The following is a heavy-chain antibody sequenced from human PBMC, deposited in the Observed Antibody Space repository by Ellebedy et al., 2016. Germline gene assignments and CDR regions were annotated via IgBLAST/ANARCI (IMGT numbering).Heavy chain of an antibody. CDR3: ARVCDLSGYCSGDDCHSARLFDY. J-gene: IGHJ4*02. CDR1: GGSISSYY. V-gene: IGHV4-59*01. CDR2: IYYSGST. D-gene: IGHD2-15*01. Sequence: SETLSLTCTVSGGSISSYYWSWIRQPPGKGLEWIGSIYYSGSTYYNPSLKSRVTISVDTSKNQFSLKLSSVTAADTAVYYCARVCDLSGYCSGDDCHSARLFDYWGQGILVTVSS.